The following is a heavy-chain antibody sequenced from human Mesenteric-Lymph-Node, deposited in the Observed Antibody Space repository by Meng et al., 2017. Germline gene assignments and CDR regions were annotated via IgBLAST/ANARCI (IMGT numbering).Heavy chain of an antibody. V-gene: IGHV3-11*01. J-gene: IGHJ4*02. CDR2: ISSSGSTI. CDR1: GFTFSDYY. Sequence: GESLKISCAASGFTFSDYYMSWIRQAPGKGLEWVSYISSSGSTIYYADSVKGRFTISRDNAKNSLYLQMNSLRAEDTAVYYCARGPLVDYYDSKSWYYWGQGTLVTVSS. CDR3: ARGPLVDYYDSKSWYY. D-gene: IGHD3-22*01.